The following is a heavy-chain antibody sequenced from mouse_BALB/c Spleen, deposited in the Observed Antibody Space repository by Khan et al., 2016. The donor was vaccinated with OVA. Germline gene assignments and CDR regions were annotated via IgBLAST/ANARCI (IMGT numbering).Heavy chain of an antibody. V-gene: IGHV1-9*01. J-gene: IGHJ3*01. CDR3: ARGNYYGSTSWFGY. Sequence: VQLQESGAELMKPGASVKISCKATGYTFSSYWIEWVKQRPGHGLEWIGEILPGSNSTNYNERFKGKATITADTSSNTAYMQLSSLTSEDSAIYCCARGNYYGSTSWFGYWGQGTLVTVSA. CDR2: ILPGSNST. D-gene: IGHD1-1*01. CDR1: GYTFSSYW.